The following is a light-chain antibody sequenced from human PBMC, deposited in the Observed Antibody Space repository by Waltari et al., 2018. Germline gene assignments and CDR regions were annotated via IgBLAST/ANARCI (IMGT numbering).Light chain of an antibody. CDR1: SSTLGSTF. CDR2: KNN. CDR3: TAWDDSLTGVL. J-gene: IGLJ2*01. Sequence: QAVLTQPPSASGTPGQRVSISCSGGSSTLGSTFVYWYQQLPGMAPKLLIYKNNQRPSGVPDRFSGSKSGTSASLVISGLRSEDEAHYYCTAWDDSLTGVLFGEGTKLTV. V-gene: IGLV1-47*01.